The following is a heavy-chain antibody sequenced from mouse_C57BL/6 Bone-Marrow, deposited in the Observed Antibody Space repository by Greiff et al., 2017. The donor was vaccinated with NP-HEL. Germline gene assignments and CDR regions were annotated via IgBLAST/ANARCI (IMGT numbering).Heavy chain of an antibody. CDR1: GFNIKDYY. Sequence: VQLQQSGAELVKPGASVKLSCTASGFNIKDYYMHWVKQRTEQGLEWIGRIDPEDGETKYAPKFQGKATITADTSSNTAYLQLSSLTSEDAAVYYCAPSTTVVAHYYAMDYWGQGTSVTVSS. J-gene: IGHJ4*01. CDR3: APSTTVVAHYYAMDY. CDR2: IDPEDGET. D-gene: IGHD1-1*01. V-gene: IGHV14-2*01.